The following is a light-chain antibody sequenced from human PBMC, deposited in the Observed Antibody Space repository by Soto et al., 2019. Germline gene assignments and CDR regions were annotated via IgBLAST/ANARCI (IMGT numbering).Light chain of an antibody. Sequence: DTQMTQSPSSLSASVGDRVTITCRASQRISTYLNWYQQKPGKAPNLLIYAASSLQSGVPSRFSGSGSGTDFTLTISSLQPEDFATYYCQQSYSTPRTFGQGTKVDIK. CDR1: QRISTY. V-gene: IGKV1-39*01. J-gene: IGKJ1*01. CDR3: QQSYSTPRT. CDR2: AAS.